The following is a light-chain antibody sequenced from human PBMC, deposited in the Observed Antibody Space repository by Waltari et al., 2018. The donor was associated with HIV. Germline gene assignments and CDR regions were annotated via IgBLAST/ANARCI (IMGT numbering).Light chain of an antibody. CDR2: EDN. CDR1: SGSIADHY. V-gene: IGLV6-57*03. CDR3: QSYVSSNQV. Sequence: NFMLTQPPSVSESPGKTVTISCTRRSGSIADHYVQWYQQPPGSAPTTVIYEDNQRPSGVPDRFSGSIDSSSNSASLTISGLKTEDEADYYCQSYVSSNQVFGGGTQLTVL. J-gene: IGLJ3*02.